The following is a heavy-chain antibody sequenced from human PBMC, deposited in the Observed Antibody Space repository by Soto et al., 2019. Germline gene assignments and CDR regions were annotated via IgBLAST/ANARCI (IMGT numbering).Heavy chain of an antibody. CDR3: ARDRVLGGGQQLVRLAY. CDR2: IWYDGSNK. D-gene: IGHD6-13*01. J-gene: IGHJ4*02. V-gene: IGHV3-33*01. Sequence: QVQRVESGGGVVQPGRSLRLSCAASGFTFSSYGMHWVRQAPGKGLEWVAVIWYDGSNKYYADSVKGRFTISRDNSKNTLYLQMNSLRAEDTAVYYCARDRVLGGGQQLVRLAYWGQGTLVTVSS. CDR1: GFTFSSYG.